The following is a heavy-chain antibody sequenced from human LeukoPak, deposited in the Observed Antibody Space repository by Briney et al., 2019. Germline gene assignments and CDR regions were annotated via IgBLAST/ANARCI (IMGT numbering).Heavy chain of an antibody. CDR1: GFTFSSYS. J-gene: IGHJ3*02. V-gene: IGHV3-21*01. D-gene: IGHD2-15*01. CDR2: ISSSSSYI. CDR3: AWGYCSGGRCLSAFGI. Sequence: GGSLRLSCAASGFTFSSYSMNWVRQAPGKGLEWVSSISSSSSYIYYADSVKGRFTISRDNAKNSLYLQMNSLRAEETAVYYCAWGYCSGGRCLSAFGIWGQGTMVTVSS.